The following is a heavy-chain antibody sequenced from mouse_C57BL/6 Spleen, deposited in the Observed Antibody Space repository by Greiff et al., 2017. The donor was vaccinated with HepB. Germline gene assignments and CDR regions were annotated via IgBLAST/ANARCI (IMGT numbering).Heavy chain of an antibody. CDR3: TRTMVTMAY. J-gene: IGHJ3*01. D-gene: IGHD2-2*01. V-gene: IGHV6-3*01. CDR2: IRLKSDNYAT. CDR1: GFTFSNYW. Sequence: EVKLVESGGGLVQPGGSMKLSCVASGFTFSNYWMNWVRQSPEKGLEWVAQIRLKSDNYATHYAESVKGRFTISRDDSKSSVYLQMNNLRAEDTGIYYCTRTMVTMAYWGQGTLVTVSA.